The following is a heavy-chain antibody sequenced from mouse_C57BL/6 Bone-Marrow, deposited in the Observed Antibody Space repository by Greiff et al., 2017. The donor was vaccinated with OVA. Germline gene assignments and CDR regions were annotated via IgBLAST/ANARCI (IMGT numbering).Heavy chain of an antibody. Sequence: QVQLKESGAELARPGASVKLSCKASGYTFTSYGISWVKQRTGQGLEWIGEIYPRSGNTYYNEKFKGKATLTADKSSSTAYMELRSLTSEDSAVYFCAGYYDSYFDYWGQGTTLTVSS. D-gene: IGHD2-4*01. J-gene: IGHJ2*01. CDR1: GYTFTSYG. CDR2: IYPRSGNT. V-gene: IGHV1-81*01. CDR3: AGYYDSYFDY.